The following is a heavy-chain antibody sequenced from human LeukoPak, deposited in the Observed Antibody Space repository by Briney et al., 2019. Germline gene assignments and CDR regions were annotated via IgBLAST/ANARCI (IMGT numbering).Heavy chain of an antibody. J-gene: IGHJ4*02. CDR3: ARDGVWLGVVPAVSYFDY. V-gene: IGHV1-18*01. CDR2: ISAYNGNT. Sequence: GASVKVSCKASGYTFTSYGISWVRRAPGQGLEWMGWISAYNGNTNYAQKLQGRVTMTTDTSTSTAYMELRSLRSDDTAVYYCARDGVWLGVVPAVSYFDYWGQGTLVTVSS. CDR1: GYTFTSYG. D-gene: IGHD2-2*01.